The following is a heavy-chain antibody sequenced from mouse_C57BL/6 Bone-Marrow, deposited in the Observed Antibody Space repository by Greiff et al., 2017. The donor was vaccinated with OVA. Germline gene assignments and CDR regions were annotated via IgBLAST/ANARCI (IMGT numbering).Heavy chain of an antibody. CDR2: INPYNGGT. D-gene: IGHD1-1*01. CDR3: AREGSYYGSSYVGYFDY. V-gene: IGHV1-19*01. CDR1: GYTFTDYY. Sequence: EVQLQQSGPVLVKPGASVKMSCKASGYTFTDYYMNWVKQSHGKSLEWIGVINPYNGGTSYNQKFKGKATLTVDKSSSTAYMELNSLTSEDSAVYYGAREGSYYGSSYVGYFDYWGQGTTLTVSS. J-gene: IGHJ2*01.